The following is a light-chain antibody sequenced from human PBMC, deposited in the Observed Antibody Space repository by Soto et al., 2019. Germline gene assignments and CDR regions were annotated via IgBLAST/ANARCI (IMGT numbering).Light chain of an antibody. CDR1: QSVDSY. Sequence: EIVLTQSPATLSLSPGERATLSCRASQSVDSYLAWYLQKPGQAPRLLIYDASNRATGIPARFSGSGSETGFTLTISSLEPEDFAVYYCQQRRSWPITFGQGTRLEIK. CDR2: DAS. CDR3: QQRRSWPIT. J-gene: IGKJ5*01. V-gene: IGKV3-11*01.